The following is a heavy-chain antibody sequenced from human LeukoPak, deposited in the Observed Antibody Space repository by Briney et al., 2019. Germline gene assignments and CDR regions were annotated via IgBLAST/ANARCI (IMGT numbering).Heavy chain of an antibody. J-gene: IGHJ3*01. CDR1: GVTLRSYR. CDR3: ARGGATTFGLWGNAFVL. D-gene: IGHD3-3*01. V-gene: IGHV3-7*01. CDR2: IKEDGSEK. Sequence: PGGSLRLSRAASGVTLRSYRMTGVRQATGKGMEWLANIKEDGSEKYYVDSVKGRFTISRDNAKNSVDLQMNSLGAEDTAVYYCARGGATTFGLWGNAFVLW.